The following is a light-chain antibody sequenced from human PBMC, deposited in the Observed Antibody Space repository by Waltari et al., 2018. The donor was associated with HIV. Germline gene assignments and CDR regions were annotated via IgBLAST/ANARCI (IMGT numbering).Light chain of an antibody. CDR1: QTINNF. V-gene: IGKV1-39*01. CDR3: QQSYSTPYS. J-gene: IGKJ2*03. CDR2: AAS. Sequence: DIQMTQSPSTLSAFVGDRVTSTCRASQTINNFLSWYQQKEGKAPKLLIYAASNLQSGVPLRFSGSGSGTDFTLTISSLQPEDFATYYFQQSYSTPYSFGQGTKLEIK.